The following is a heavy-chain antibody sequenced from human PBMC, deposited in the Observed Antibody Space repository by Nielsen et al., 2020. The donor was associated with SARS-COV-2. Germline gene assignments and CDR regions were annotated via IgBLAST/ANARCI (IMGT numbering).Heavy chain of an antibody. D-gene: IGHD4-17*01. V-gene: IGHV3-33*01. CDR1: GFTFSNYG. CDR2: IYYDGSNQ. J-gene: IGHJ4*02. Sequence: GESLKISCVVSGFTFSNYGMHWVRQAPGKGLEWVALIYYDGSNQHYADSVKGRFTISRDNSRDTLYLQMNSLRAEDTAVYYCARESAYGDYTGGFDYWGQGTLVTVSS. CDR3: ARESAYGDYTGGFDY.